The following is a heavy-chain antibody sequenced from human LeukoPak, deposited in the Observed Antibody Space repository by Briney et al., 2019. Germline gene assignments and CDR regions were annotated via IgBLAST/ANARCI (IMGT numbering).Heavy chain of an antibody. Sequence: SETLSLTCTVSGDSISTYYWSWLRQPAGRGLEWIGRIYTSGSTNYNPSLKSRATMSVDTSKNQFSLKLSSVTAADTAVYYCARLSCSSTSCYSFDYWGQGTLVTVSS. CDR3: ARLSCSSTSCYSFDY. J-gene: IGHJ4*02. V-gene: IGHV4-4*07. CDR2: IYTSGST. D-gene: IGHD2-2*01. CDR1: GDSISTYY.